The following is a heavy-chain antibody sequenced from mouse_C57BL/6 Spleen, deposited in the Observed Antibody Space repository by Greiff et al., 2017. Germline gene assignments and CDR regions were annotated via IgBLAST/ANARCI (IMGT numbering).Heavy chain of an antibody. CDR3: AREELTVSFAY. J-gene: IGHJ3*01. Sequence: EVKLVESGGGLVKPGGSLKLSCAASGFTFSSYAMSWVRQTPEKRLEWVATISDGGSYTYYPDNVKGRFTISRDNAKNNLYLQMSHLKSEDTAMYYCAREELTVSFAYWGQGTLVTVSA. CDR1: GFTFSSYA. D-gene: IGHD4-1*01. CDR2: ISDGGSYT. V-gene: IGHV5-4*01.